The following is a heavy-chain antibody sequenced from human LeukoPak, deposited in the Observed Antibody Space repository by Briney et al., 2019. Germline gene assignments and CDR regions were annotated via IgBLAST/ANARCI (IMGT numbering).Heavy chain of an antibody. CDR1: GFTFSSYS. V-gene: IGHV3-48*01. CDR2: INSRSSTI. Sequence: PGGSLRLSCVASGFTFSSYSMNWVRQAPGKGLEFISYINSRSSTIYYADVVKGRFTISRDNAKNSLYLQMSSLRAEDTAVYYCARDSVIAASSLDYWGQGTLVTVSS. CDR3: ARDSVIAASSLDY. J-gene: IGHJ4*02. D-gene: IGHD6-25*01.